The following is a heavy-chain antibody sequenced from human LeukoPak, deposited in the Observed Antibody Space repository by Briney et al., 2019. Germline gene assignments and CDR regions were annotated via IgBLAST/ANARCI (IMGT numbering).Heavy chain of an antibody. D-gene: IGHD2-15*01. Sequence: ASVKVSCKTSGYTFTSYGVTWVRQAPGQGLEWMGWINGYNGNTDYVQKLQGRVTMTTDASTSTSYMELGSLRSDDTAVYYCARGRMYDAFDIWGQGTMVTVSS. V-gene: IGHV1-18*01. CDR3: ARGRMYDAFDI. CDR1: GYTFTSYG. CDR2: INGYNGNT. J-gene: IGHJ3*02.